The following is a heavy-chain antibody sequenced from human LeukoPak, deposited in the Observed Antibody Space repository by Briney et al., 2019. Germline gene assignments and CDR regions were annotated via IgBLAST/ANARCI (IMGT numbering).Heavy chain of an antibody. V-gene: IGHV3-30*04. CDR3: ASAWHLGIVVVMLDS. CDR2: ISYDGSNK. CDR1: GFTFSRYG. J-gene: IGHJ4*02. Sequence: GGSLRLSCAASGFTFSRYGMHWVRQAPGKGLEWVTAISYDGSNKYYADSVKGRFTISRDNSKNTLYLQMNSLRVEDTAVYYCASAWHLGIVVVMLDSWGQGTLVTVSS. D-gene: IGHD3-22*01.